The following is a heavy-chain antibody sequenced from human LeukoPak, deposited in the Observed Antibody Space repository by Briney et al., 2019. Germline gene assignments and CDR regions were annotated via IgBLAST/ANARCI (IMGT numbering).Heavy chain of an antibody. CDR2: IYYSGTT. J-gene: IGHJ4*02. CDR3: ARHAPAHFDFL. V-gene: IGHV4-39*01. Sequence: PSETLSLTCTVSGGSISSSSYYWGWIRQPPGKGLEWIGYIYYSGTTVYNPSLKSRVTMSVDTSKNQFSLRLSSVTAADTAVYYCARHAPAHFDFLWGQGTLVTVSS. CDR1: GGSISSSSYY. D-gene: IGHD3-9*01.